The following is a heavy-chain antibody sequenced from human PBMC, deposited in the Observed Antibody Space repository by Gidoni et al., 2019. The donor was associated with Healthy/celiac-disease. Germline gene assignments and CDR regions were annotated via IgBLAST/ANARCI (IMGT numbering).Heavy chain of an antibody. J-gene: IGHJ4*02. Sequence: QVQLQASGPGLVKPSGTLSLTCAVSGGSIRSRNWWSWVRQPPGKGLEWIGEIYHSGSTNYNPSLKSRVTISVDKSKNQFSLKLSSVTAADTAVYYCARVAPDYCSSTSCERGFPDYWGQGTLVTVSS. D-gene: IGHD2-2*01. CDR1: GGSIRSRNW. CDR2: IYHSGST. CDR3: ARVAPDYCSSTSCERGFPDY. V-gene: IGHV4-4*02.